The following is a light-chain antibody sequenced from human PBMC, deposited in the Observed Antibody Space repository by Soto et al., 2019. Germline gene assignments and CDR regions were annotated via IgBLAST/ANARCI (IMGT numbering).Light chain of an antibody. CDR1: QSVRSSN. CDR3: QQRSDSYT. Sequence: EIVLTQSPGTLSLSPGARATLSCRASQSVRSSNLAWYQQKPGQAPRLLIYGASSRATGIPDRFSGSGSGTDFTLTISSLEPEDSAVYYCQQRSDSYTFGQGTRLEIK. CDR2: GAS. J-gene: IGKJ5*01. V-gene: IGKV3D-20*02.